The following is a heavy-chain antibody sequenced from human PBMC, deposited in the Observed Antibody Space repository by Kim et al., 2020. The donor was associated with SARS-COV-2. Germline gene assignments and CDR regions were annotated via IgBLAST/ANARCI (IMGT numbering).Heavy chain of an antibody. Sequence: YNPSLKSRVTISVDTSKNQFSLKLSSVTAADTAVYYCASRGVVPAAPFDYWGQGTLVTVSS. J-gene: IGHJ4*02. V-gene: IGHV4-59*01. CDR3: ASRGVVPAAPFDY. D-gene: IGHD2-2*01.